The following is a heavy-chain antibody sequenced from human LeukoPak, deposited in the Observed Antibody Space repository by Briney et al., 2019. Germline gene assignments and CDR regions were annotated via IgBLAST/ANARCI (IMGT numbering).Heavy chain of an antibody. CDR2: IHYSGST. Sequence: PSETLSLTCTVSGDSISCYYWSWIRQPPGKGLDWIAYIHYSGSTNYSPSLRSRVTISVDTSKNQFSLKLSSVTAADTAVYYCARHTYYSDSSGYSNWFFDLWGRGTLVTVSS. CDR1: GDSISCYY. D-gene: IGHD3-22*01. CDR3: ARHTYYSDSSGYSNWFFDL. J-gene: IGHJ2*01. V-gene: IGHV4-59*08.